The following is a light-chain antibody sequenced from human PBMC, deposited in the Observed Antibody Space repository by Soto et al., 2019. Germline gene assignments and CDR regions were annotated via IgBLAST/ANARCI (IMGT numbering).Light chain of an antibody. J-gene: IGLJ2*01. CDR1: NLGDKY. CDR3: QAWDSSKGV. Sequence: SYELTQPPSVSVSPGQTASITCSGDNLGDKYACWYQQKPGQSPVLVIYQDSKRPSGIPERFSGSNSGNTATLTISRTQAMDEADYYCQAWDSSKGVFGGGTKLTVL. V-gene: IGLV3-1*01. CDR2: QDS.